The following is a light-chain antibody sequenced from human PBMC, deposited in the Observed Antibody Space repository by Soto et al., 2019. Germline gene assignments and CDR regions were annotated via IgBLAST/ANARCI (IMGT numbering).Light chain of an antibody. CDR2: GAS. V-gene: IGKV3-20*01. Sequence: EIVLTQSPGTLSLSPGEGATLSCRASQSVTGTNLAWYQQRAGQAPRLLIYGASSRATGIPDRFSGSGSGTDFTLTISRLEPEDFAVYYCQQYGSSPPWTFGQGTKVDIK. CDR1: QSVTGTN. J-gene: IGKJ1*01. CDR3: QQYGSSPPWT.